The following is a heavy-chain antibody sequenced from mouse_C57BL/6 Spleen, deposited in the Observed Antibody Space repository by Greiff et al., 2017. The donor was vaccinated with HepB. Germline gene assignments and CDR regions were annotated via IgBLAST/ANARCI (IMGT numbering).Heavy chain of an antibody. J-gene: IGHJ3*01. D-gene: IGHD3-2*02. CDR2: INPYNGGT. V-gene: IGHV1-19*01. CDR1: GYTFTDYY. CDR3: ARDGAQAFAY. Sequence: VQLKESGPVLVKPGASVKMSCKASGYTFTDYYMNWVKQSHGKSLEWIGVINPYNGGTSYNQKFKGKATLTVDKSSSTAYMELNSLTSEDSAVYYCARDGAQAFAYWGQGTLVTVSA.